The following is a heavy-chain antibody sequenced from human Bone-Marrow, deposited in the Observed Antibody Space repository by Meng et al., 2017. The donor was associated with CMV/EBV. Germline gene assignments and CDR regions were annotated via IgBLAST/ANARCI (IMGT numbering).Heavy chain of an antibody. CDR3: AGPYDLWVGSWYDP. V-gene: IGHV4-34*01. CDR2: ISHHGNT. D-gene: IGHD3-3*01. CDR1: GGSTSGYQ. Sequence: SETLSLTCDISGGSTSGYQWSWIRQAPGKGLEWIGQISHHGNTDYNPSLKSRVTISIDTSKNQFSLSLNSVTAADTAVYYCAGPYDLWVGSWYDPWGQGTLVTVSS. J-gene: IGHJ5*02.